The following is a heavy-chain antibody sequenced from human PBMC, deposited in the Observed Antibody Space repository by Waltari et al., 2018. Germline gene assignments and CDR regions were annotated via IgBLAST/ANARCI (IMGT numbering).Heavy chain of an antibody. V-gene: IGHV3-74*01. D-gene: IGHD2-15*01. Sequence: EVQLVESGGDLVQPGGSLRPSCAAPGSPFSSYWMPGVRQAPGAGLVWVSRINTDGSSTIYADSVRGRFTISRDNAKNTLYLQMNSLRVDDSAVYYCTRGVAEGFDPWGQGTLVTVSS. CDR3: TRGVAEGFDP. CDR1: GSPFSSYW. CDR2: INTDGSST. J-gene: IGHJ5*02.